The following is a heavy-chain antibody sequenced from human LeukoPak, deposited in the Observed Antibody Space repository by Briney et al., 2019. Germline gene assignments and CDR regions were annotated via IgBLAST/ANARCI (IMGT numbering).Heavy chain of an antibody. V-gene: IGHV3-33*01. D-gene: IGHD4-23*01. CDR2: IWYDGSNK. CDR3: ARDLWGNPDY. J-gene: IGHJ4*02. CDR1: GFTFSSYG. Sequence: GGSLRLSCAASGFTFSSYGMHWVRQAPGKGLEWVAVIWYDGSNKYYADSVKGRFTISRDNAKNSLYLQMNSLRAEDTAVYYCARDLWGNPDYWGQGTLVTVSS.